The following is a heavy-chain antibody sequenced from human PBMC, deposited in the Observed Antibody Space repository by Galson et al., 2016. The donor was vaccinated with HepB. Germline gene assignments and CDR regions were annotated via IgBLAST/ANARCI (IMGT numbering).Heavy chain of an antibody. CDR1: GGSISSSSYD. CDR3: ARNIYYDSSGYYSPEGEQAFDI. J-gene: IGHJ3*02. Sequence: SETLSLTCTVSGGSISSSSYDWGWIRQPPGKGLEWIGEIYPGASTNYNPSLRSRVIISVDTSKNQFSLKMSSVTAADTAVYYCARNIYYDSSGYYSPEGEQAFDIWGQWTMGTVSS. V-gene: IGHV4-39*07. CDR2: IYPGAST. D-gene: IGHD3-22*01.